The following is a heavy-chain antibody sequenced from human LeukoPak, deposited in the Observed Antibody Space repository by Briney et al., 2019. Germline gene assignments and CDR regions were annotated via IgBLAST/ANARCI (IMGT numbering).Heavy chain of an antibody. V-gene: IGHV4-39*01. Sequence: SETLSLTCTVSGGSISSSSYYWGWIRQPPGKGLEWIGSIYYSGSTYYNPSLKSRVTISVDTSKNQFSLKLSSVTAADTAVYYWARHLRGVSPFDYWGQGTLVTVSS. D-gene: IGHD3-10*01. CDR2: IYYSGST. CDR1: GGSISSSSYY. CDR3: ARHLRGVSPFDY. J-gene: IGHJ4*02.